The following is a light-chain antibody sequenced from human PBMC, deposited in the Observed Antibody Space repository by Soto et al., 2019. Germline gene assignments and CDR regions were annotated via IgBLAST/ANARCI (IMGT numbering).Light chain of an antibody. J-gene: IGKJ1*01. Sequence: ETVSRHSPGSLSFSRGDRSTFCCRSSQTVSNNYLAWYQQKPGQAPRLLIYGTSNRATGIPDRFSGSGSGTDFTLTISRLEPEDFVIYYCQQYGSSPWTFGQGTKVDNK. CDR2: GTS. V-gene: IGKV3-20*01. CDR3: QQYGSSPWT. CDR1: QTVSNNY.